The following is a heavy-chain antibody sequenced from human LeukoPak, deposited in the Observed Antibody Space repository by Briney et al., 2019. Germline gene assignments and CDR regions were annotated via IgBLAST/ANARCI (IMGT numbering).Heavy chain of an antibody. CDR1: GGSISGSY. V-gene: IGHV4-59*01. Sequence: SETLSLTCTVSGGSISGSYWSWIRQPPGKGLEWIAHMHNSGSTNYNPCLKSRVTISIDTSKNQFSLKLSSLTAADTAIYYCARGIESYGDYGYWGQGILVTVSS. CDR3: ARGIESYGDYGY. D-gene: IGHD4-17*01. J-gene: IGHJ4*02. CDR2: MHNSGST.